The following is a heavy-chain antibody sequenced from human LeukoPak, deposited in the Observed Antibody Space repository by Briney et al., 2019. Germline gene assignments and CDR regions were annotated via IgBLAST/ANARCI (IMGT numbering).Heavy chain of an antibody. V-gene: IGHV3-53*01. Sequence: GGSLRLSCAASGFTVSSNYMSWVRQAPGKGLEWVSVIYSGGSTYYADSVKGRFTISRDNSKNTLYLQMNSLRAEDTAVYYCARVADYGDYPLDAFDIWGQGTMVTVSS. CDR2: IYSGGST. D-gene: IGHD4-17*01. J-gene: IGHJ3*02. CDR3: ARVADYGDYPLDAFDI. CDR1: GFTVSSNY.